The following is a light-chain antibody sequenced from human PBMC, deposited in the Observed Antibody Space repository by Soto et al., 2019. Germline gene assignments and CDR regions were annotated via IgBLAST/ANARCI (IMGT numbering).Light chain of an antibody. Sequence: DIQMTQSPSSLSASVGDRIAITCQASQDINKYLNWYQQKLGKAPKLLIYDASNLQRGVPSRFSGSGSGTHFSLSISSLQPEDIATYYFQQSEYGPLTFGGGTKVEIK. CDR1: QDINKY. CDR3: QQSEYGPLT. J-gene: IGKJ4*01. CDR2: DAS. V-gene: IGKV1-33*01.